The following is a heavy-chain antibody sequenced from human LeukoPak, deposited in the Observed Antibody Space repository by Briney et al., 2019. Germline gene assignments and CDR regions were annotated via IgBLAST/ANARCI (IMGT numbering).Heavy chain of an antibody. V-gene: IGHV3-30-3*01. J-gene: IGHJ4*02. CDR3: AREYSSRTYYFDY. Sequence: PGGSLRLSCAAPGFTFSSYAMHWVRQAPGKGLEWVAVISYDGSNKYYADSVKGRFTISRDNSKNTLYLQMNSLRAEDTAVYYCAREYSSRTYYFDYWGQGTLVTVSS. CDR1: GFTFSSYA. D-gene: IGHD4-11*01. CDR2: ISYDGSNK.